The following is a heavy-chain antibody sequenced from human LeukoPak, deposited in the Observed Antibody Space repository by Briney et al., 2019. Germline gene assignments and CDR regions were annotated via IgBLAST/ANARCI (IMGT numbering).Heavy chain of an antibody. CDR1: GFTFSSYA. V-gene: IGHV3-30*04. Sequence: PGGSLRLSCAASGFTFSSYAMHWVRQAPGKGLEWVAVISYDGSNKYYADSVKGRFTISRDNSKNSLDLQMNSLRAEDTAIYYCARESGGFCSSTICYEYGYFDLWGRGTLVTVSS. J-gene: IGHJ2*01. D-gene: IGHD2-2*01. CDR3: ARESGGFCSSTICYEYGYFDL. CDR2: ISYDGSNK.